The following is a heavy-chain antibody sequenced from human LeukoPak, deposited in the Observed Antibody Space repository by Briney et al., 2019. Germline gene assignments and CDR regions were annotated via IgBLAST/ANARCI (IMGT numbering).Heavy chain of an antibody. V-gene: IGHV1-2*02. CDR3: ARMMVDIVVAPAAMRWFDP. D-gene: IGHD2-2*01. J-gene: IGHJ5*02. Sequence: ASVKVSCKASGYTFTGYYMHWVRQAPGQGLEWMGWINPNSGGTNYAQKFQGRVTMTRDTSISTAYMELSRLRSDDTAVYYCARMMVDIVVAPAAMRWFDPWGQGTLVTVSS. CDR2: INPNSGGT. CDR1: GYTFTGYY.